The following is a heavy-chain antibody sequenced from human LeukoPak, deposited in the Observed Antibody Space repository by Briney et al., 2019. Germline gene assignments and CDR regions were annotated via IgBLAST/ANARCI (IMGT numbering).Heavy chain of an antibody. D-gene: IGHD1-26*01. Sequence: GGSLRLSCAASGFTFSNYWMSWVRQAPGKGLEWVANIKQDGSEKYVDSVRGRFTVSRDNADNSLYLQMNSLRAEDTAKYYCARDLSPMSSGSYDRSYYFDYWGQGTLVTVSS. CDR2: IKQDGSEK. CDR3: ARDLSPMSSGSYDRSYYFDY. V-gene: IGHV3-7*01. J-gene: IGHJ4*02. CDR1: GFTFSNYW.